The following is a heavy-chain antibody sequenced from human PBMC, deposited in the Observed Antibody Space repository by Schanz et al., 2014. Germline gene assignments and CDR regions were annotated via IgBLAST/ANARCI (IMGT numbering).Heavy chain of an antibody. Sequence: EVQLVESGGGWVQPGGSLRLSCAASGITFSSHSFNWVRQAPGKGLEWISYITYNGGTIYYADSVKGRFTISRDNAKNSLYLQMNSLRAEDTAVYYCARPPHDSSGYYPFDYWGQGTLVTVSS. J-gene: IGHJ4*02. D-gene: IGHD3-22*01. CDR3: ARPPHDSSGYYPFDY. CDR2: ITYNGGTI. CDR1: GITFSSHS. V-gene: IGHV3-48*01.